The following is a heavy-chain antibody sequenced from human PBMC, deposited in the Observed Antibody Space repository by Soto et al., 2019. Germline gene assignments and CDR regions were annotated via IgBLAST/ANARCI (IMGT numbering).Heavy chain of an antibody. Sequence: GESLKISCKGSGYSFTSYWIGWVRQMPGKGLEWMGIIYPGDSDTRYSPSFQGQVTISADKSISTAYLQWSSLKASDTAMYYCARTGRTIFGVVISTSPDVWGKGTTVTVSS. V-gene: IGHV5-51*01. CDR3: ARTGRTIFGVVISTSPDV. CDR2: IYPGDSDT. J-gene: IGHJ6*04. CDR1: GYSFTSYW. D-gene: IGHD3-3*01.